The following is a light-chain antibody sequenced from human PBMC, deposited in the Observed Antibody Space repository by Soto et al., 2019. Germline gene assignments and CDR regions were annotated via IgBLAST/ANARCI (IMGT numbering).Light chain of an antibody. CDR3: QQYNNWPPWT. J-gene: IGKJ1*01. CDR1: QSVSSN. V-gene: IGKV3-15*01. CDR2: GAS. Sequence: EIVMTQSPATLSVSPGERAALSCRASQSVSSNLAWYQQKPGQAPSLLIYGASTRATGIPARFSGSGCGTEFTLTISSLQSEDFAVYYCQQYNNWPPWTFGQGTKGEIK.